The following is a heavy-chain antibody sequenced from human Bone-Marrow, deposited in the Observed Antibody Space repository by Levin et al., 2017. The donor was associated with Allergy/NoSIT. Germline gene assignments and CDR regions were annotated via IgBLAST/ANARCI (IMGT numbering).Heavy chain of an antibody. V-gene: IGHV4-59*11. CDR1: GGSISSHY. D-gene: IGHD3-22*01. CDR3: ARVHSSGYHFVGYFDP. CDR2: ISYSGST. J-gene: IGHJ5*02. Sequence: PSETLSLTCTVSGGSISSHYWSWMRQPPGKGPEWIGYISYSGSTNYNPSLKSRVTISVDTSTNQFSLELASVTAADTAVYYCARVHSSGYHFVGYFDPWGQGTLVTVSS.